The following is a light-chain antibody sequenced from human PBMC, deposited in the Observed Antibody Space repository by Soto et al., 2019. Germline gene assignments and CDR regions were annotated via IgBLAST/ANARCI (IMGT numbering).Light chain of an antibody. CDR1: SSGIGGYNY. V-gene: IGLV2-14*01. CDR2: AVS. Sequence: QSALTQPASVSGSPGQSITISCTGTSSGIGGYNYVPWYQQYPGKAPLLLIYAVSNRPSGVSDRFSGSTSGNTASLTNSGLQGEAAAPGYRCSYGGGVLVTFGEGTKLTVL. J-gene: IGLJ2*01. CDR3: CSYGGGVLVT.